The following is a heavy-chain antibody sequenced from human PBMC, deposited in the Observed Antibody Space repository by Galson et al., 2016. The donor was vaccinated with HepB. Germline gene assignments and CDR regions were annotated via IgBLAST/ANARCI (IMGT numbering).Heavy chain of an antibody. V-gene: IGHV3-15*01. CDR2: IKSTTDGGTT. CDR1: GLTFSNAW. CDR3: NTLYSQDDYYGDDGFDSEADY. D-gene: IGHD4-17*01. Sequence: SLRLSCAASGLTFSNAWMSWVRQAPGKGLEWVGRIKSTTDGGTTDYAAPVNGRFTISRDASKNTLYLQMKRLKTEYTAVYYCNTLYSQDDYYGDDGFDSEADYLGQGTLVIVS. J-gene: IGHJ4*02.